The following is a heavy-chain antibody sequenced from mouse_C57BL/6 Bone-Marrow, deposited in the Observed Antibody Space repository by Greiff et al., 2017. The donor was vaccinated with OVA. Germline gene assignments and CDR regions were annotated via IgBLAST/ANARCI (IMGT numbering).Heavy chain of an antibody. Sequence: VQLQQSGAELVRPGASVKLSCTASGFNIKDDYMHWVKQRPEQGLEWIGWIDPENGDTEYASKFQGKATITADTSSNTAYLQLSSLTSEDTAVYDCTTDYYYGSSYGFAYWGQGTLVTVSA. V-gene: IGHV14-4*01. CDR2: IDPENGDT. CDR3: TTDYYYGSSYGFAY. CDR1: GFNIKDDY. D-gene: IGHD1-1*01. J-gene: IGHJ3*01.